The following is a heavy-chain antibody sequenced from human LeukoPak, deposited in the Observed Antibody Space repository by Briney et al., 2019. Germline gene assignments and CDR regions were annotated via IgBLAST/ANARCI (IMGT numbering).Heavy chain of an antibody. CDR3: AGRVTGYSSGYVY. D-gene: IGHD5-18*01. Sequence: PGGSLRLSCVASGFTFSNYAMSWVRQAPGKGLDWVSVISGSAGRIRYAGSVKGRFTISRENSENTVYLQMNNLRAEDTAVYYCAGRVTGYSSGYVYWGQGTLVTVSS. CDR2: ISGSAGRI. J-gene: IGHJ4*02. V-gene: IGHV3-23*01. CDR1: GFTFSNYA.